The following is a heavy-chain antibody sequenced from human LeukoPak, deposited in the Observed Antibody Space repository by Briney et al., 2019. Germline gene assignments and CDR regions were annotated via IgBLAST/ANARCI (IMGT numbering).Heavy chain of an antibody. V-gene: IGHV1-8*01. J-gene: IGHJ6*02. CDR1: GYTFTSYD. Sequence: ASVKVSCKASGYTFTSYDINWVRQATGQGLEWMGWMNPNSGNTGYAQKFQGRVTMTRNTSISTAYMELSSLRSEDTAVYYCARGRTREWLLQKRRYYYGVDVWGQGTTVTVSS. D-gene: IGHD3-3*01. CDR2: MNPNSGNT. CDR3: ARGRTREWLLQKRRYYYGVDV.